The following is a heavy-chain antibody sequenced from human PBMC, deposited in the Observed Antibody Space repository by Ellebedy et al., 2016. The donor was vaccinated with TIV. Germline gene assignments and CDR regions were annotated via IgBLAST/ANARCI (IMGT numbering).Heavy chain of an antibody. CDR2: ISYDGTNK. CDR1: GFIFSNYA. V-gene: IGHV3-30-3*01. J-gene: IGHJ4*02. D-gene: IGHD2-15*01. Sequence: PGGSLRLSCEVSGFIFSNYAMHWVRQAPGKGLEWVAVISYDGTNKYYGDSVKGRFTISRDNSKNTQYLQMNSLRPEDTAVYSCARGLRGGSQRGYFDYWGQGTLVTVSS. CDR3: ARGLRGGSQRGYFDY.